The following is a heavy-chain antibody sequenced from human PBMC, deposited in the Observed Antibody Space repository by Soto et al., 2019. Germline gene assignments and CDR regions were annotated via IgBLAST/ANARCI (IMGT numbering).Heavy chain of an antibody. CDR3: TTTIFGVVRDY. V-gene: IGHV3-73*01. CDR1: GFTFSGSA. D-gene: IGHD3-3*01. CDR2: IRSKANSYAT. J-gene: IGHJ4*02. Sequence: GGSLRLSCAASGFTFSGSAMHWVRQASGKGLEWVGRIRSKANSYATAYAASVKGRFTISRDDSKNTAYLQMNSLKTEDTAVYYCTTTIFGVVRDYWGQGTLVTVSS.